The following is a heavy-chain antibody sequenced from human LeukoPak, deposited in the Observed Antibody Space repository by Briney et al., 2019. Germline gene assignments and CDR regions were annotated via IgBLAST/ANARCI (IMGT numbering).Heavy chain of an antibody. V-gene: IGHV1-18*01. CDR2: ISAYNGNT. J-gene: IGHJ4*02. CDR1: GYTFTSYG. CDR3: ARDLKMGYSSGRYSWGTGSSNDY. D-gene: IGHD6-19*01. Sequence: GASVKVSCKASGYTFTSYGISWVRQAPGQGLERMGWISAYNGNTNYAQKLQGRVTMTTDTSTSTAYMELRSLRSDDTAVYYCARDLKMGYSSGRYSWGTGSSNDYWGQGTLVTVSS.